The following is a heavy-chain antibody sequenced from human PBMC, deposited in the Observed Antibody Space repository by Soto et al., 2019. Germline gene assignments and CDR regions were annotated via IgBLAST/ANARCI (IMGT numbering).Heavy chain of an antibody. J-gene: IGHJ4*02. D-gene: IGHD6-6*01. CDR2: TYCRSKWYN. CDR3: ARRSSSSQVFDY. V-gene: IGHV6-1*01. Sequence: PSQTLSLTCVISGDSVSSNSAAWNWIRQSPSRGLEWLGRTYCRSKWYNDYAVSVRGRITINPDTSKNQFSLQLNSVTPEDTAVYYCARRSSSSQVFDYWGQGTLVTVSS. CDR1: GDSVSSNSAA.